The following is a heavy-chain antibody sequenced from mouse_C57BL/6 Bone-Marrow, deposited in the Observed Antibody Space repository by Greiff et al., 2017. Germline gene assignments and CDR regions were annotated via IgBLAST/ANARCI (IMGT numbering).Heavy chain of an antibody. Sequence: EVQLQESGGDLVKPGGSLKLSCAASGFTFSSYGLSWVRQTPDKRLEWVATISSGGSYTSYPDSVKGRVTISRDNAKNTLYLQISSLKSEDTAMDYCARLRGGSYLDYWGQGTTLTVSS. CDR2: ISSGGSYT. CDR1: GFTFSSYG. J-gene: IGHJ2*01. D-gene: IGHD2-12*01. V-gene: IGHV5-6*01. CDR3: ARLRGGSYLDY.